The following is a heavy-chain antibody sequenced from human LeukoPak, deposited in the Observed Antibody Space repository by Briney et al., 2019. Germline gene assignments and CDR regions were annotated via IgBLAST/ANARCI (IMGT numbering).Heavy chain of an antibody. Sequence: IIYPGDSDTRYSPSFQGQVTISADKSISTAYLQWSSLKASDTAMYYCARQYCSGGSCYYDYWGQGTLVTVSS. CDR3: ARQYCSGGSCYYDY. D-gene: IGHD2-15*01. J-gene: IGHJ4*02. CDR2: IYPGDSDT. V-gene: IGHV5-51*01.